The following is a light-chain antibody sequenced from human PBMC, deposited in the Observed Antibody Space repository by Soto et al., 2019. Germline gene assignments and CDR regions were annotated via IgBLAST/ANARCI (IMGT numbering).Light chain of an antibody. CDR1: QSVRSSY. V-gene: IGKV3-20*01. J-gene: IGKJ1*01. Sequence: EIVLTQSPGTLSLSPGERATLSCRASQSVRSSYLAWYQQKPGQAPSLLIYAASSRATGIPDRFSGSGSGTDFTLTISRLEPEDFAVYYCQQYGSSPVAFGQGTKVEIK. CDR2: AAS. CDR3: QQYGSSPVA.